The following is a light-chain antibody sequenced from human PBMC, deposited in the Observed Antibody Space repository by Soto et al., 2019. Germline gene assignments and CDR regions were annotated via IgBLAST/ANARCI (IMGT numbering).Light chain of an antibody. CDR1: QSISSY. CDR2: AAS. Sequence: DIQMTQSPSSLSASVGDRVTITCRASQSISSYLNWYQQKPGKATKLLIYAASSLQSGVPSRFSGSRSGTDFTLTISSLQPEDFATYYCQQSYSTPPVTFGQGTRLEIK. CDR3: QQSYSTPPVT. J-gene: IGKJ5*01. V-gene: IGKV1-39*01.